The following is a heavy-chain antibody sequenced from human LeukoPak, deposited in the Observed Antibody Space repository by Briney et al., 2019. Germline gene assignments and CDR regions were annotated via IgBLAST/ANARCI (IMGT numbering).Heavy chain of an antibody. CDR2: ISGSGGST. CDR3: AKDGDIVVVPAAITWLSRGGGGYYHYGMDV. J-gene: IGHJ6*02. D-gene: IGHD2-2*01. CDR1: GFTFSSYA. V-gene: IGHV3-23*01. Sequence: GGSLRLSCAASGFTFSSYAMSWVRQAPGKELEWVSAISGSGGSTYYADSVKGRFTISRDNSKNTLYLQMNSLRAEDTAVYYCAKDGDIVVVPAAITWLSRGGGGYYHYGMDVWGQGTTVTVSS.